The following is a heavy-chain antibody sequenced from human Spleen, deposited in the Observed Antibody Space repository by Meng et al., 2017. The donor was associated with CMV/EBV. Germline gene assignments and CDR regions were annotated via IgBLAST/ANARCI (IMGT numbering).Heavy chain of an antibody. V-gene: IGHV3-7*03. D-gene: IGHD6-6*01. CDR1: GFTFSSYW. J-gene: IGHJ4*02. Sequence: GGSLRLSCAASGFTFSSYWMSWVRQAPGKGLEWVANIKQDGSEKYYVDSVKGRFTISRDNAKNTLYLQMNSLRAEDTAVYYCARGGSSVNHPPDYWGQGTLVTVSS. CDR3: ARGGSSVNHPPDY. CDR2: IKQDGSEK.